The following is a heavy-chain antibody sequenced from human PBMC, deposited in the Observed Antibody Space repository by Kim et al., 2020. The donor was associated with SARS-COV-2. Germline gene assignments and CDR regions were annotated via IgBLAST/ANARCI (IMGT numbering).Heavy chain of an antibody. V-gene: IGHV4-34*01. D-gene: IGHD3-9*01. CDR3: ARRDHYDILTGASPILFDY. CDR2: INHSGST. J-gene: IGHJ4*02. CDR1: GGSFSGYY. Sequence: SETLSLTCAVYGGSFSGYYWSRIRQLPGKGLEWIGEINHSGSTNYNPSLKSRVTISVDTSKNQFSLKLSSVTAADTAVYYCARRDHYDILTGASPILFDYWGQVTLVTVSS.